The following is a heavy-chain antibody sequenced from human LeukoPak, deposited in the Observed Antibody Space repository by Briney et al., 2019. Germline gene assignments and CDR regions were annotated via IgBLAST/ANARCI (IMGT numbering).Heavy chain of an antibody. CDR3: ARAGSGGVTMVRGNDY. CDR2: IYYSGST. D-gene: IGHD3-10*01. Sequence: SETLSLTCTVSGGSISSGGYYWSWIRQHPGKGLEWIGYIYYSGSTYYNPSLKSRVTISVDTSKNQFSLKLSSVTAADTAVYYCARAGSGGVTMVRGNDYWGQGTLVTVSS. CDR1: GGSISSGGYY. J-gene: IGHJ4*02. V-gene: IGHV4-31*03.